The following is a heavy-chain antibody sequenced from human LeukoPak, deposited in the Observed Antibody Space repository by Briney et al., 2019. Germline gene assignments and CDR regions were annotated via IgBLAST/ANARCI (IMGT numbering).Heavy chain of an antibody. V-gene: IGHV3-53*01. J-gene: IGHJ4*02. D-gene: IGHD6-13*01. Sequence: GGSLRLSCSASGFTVSDNYMSWVRRAPGKGLEWVSIVYSNGNTYYADSVKGRFTISRDNSKNTLYLQMNSLRAEDTAVYYCARAFLGAAGFWDCWGQGTLVTVSS. CDR3: ARAFLGAAGFWDC. CDR1: GFTVSDNY. CDR2: VYSNGNT.